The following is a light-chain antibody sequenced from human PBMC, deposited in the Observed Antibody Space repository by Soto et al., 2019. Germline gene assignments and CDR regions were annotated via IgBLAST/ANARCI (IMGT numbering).Light chain of an antibody. CDR2: DAS. CDR1: QSVSSSY. V-gene: IGKV3-11*01. CDR3: QQRSN. J-gene: IGKJ5*01. Sequence: VLTQSPESLAVSLGERATINCRSSQSVSSSYLAWYQHKPGQAPRLLIYDASNRATGIPARFSGSGSGTDFTLTISSLEPEDFAVYYCQQRSNFGQGTRLAIK.